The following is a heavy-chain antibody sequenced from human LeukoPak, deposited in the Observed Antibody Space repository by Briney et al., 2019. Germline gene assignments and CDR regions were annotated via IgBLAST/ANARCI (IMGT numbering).Heavy chain of an antibody. J-gene: IGHJ4*02. CDR2: ISWNSGSI. D-gene: IGHD5-24*01. V-gene: IGHV3-9*01. CDR1: GFTFDDYA. Sequence: TGGSLRLSCAASGFTFDDYAMHWVRQAPGKGLEWVSGISWNSGSIGYADSVKGRFTIFRDNAKNSLYLQMNSLRAEDTALYYCARGMATILFDYWGQGTLVTVSS. CDR3: ARGMATILFDY.